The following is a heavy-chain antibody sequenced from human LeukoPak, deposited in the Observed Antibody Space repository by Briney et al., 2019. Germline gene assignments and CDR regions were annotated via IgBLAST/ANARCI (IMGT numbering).Heavy chain of an antibody. CDR1: GFTFSSYG. J-gene: IGHJ6*02. CDR2: RWYDGSNK. Sequence: GRSLRLSFAAAGFTFSSYGMPWVRQATGKGLERVAARWYDGSNKYYADSGKGRFTISRENSKNTLYLQMNSLRVLDTAVYYCARVQSTGYYYYGMDIWGQGTTVIVS. CDR3: ARVQSTGYYYYGMDI. V-gene: IGHV3-33*01. D-gene: IGHD2-2*01.